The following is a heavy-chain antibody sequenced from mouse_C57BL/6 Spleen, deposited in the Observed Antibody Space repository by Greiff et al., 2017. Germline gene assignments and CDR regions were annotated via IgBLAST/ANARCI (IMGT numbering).Heavy chain of an antibody. V-gene: IGHV1-64*01. CDR3: ARDDYDGIFAF. D-gene: IGHD2-4*01. CDR1: GYTFTSYW. J-gene: IGHJ3*01. CDR2: IHPNSGST. Sequence: QVQLQQPGAELVKPGASVKLSCKASGYTFTSYWMHWVKQRPGQGLEWIGMIHPNSGSTNYNEKFKSKATLTVDKSSSTAYMQLSSLTSVDSAVYYGARDDYDGIFAFWGQGTLVTVSA.